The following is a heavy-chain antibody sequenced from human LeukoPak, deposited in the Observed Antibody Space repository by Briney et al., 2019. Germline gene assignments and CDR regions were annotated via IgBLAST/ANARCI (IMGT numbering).Heavy chain of an antibody. Sequence: GASVKVSCKASGYTFTSYAMNWVRQAPGQGLEWMGWINTNTGNPTYAQGFTGRFVFSLDTSVSTAYLQISSLKAEDTAVSYCARGGRRLGVTTLGWFDPWGQGTLVTVSS. CDR2: INTNTGNP. J-gene: IGHJ5*02. V-gene: IGHV7-4-1*02. CDR3: ARGGRRLGVTTLGWFDP. D-gene: IGHD4-11*01. CDR1: GYTFTSYA.